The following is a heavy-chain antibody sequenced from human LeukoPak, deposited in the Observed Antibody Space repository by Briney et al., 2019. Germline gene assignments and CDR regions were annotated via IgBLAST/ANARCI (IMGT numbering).Heavy chain of an antibody. CDR1: GFTFSSYS. D-gene: IGHD4-17*01. V-gene: IGHV3-48*01. J-gene: IGHJ3*02. CDR3: VQVGGDYPRRAFDS. Sequence: GGSLRLSCAASGFTFSSYSMNWVRQAPGKGLEWVSYISSSSSTIYYADSVKGRFTISRDNSKNTVYLQMNSLRAEDTAVYYCVQVGGDYPRRAFDSWGQGTMVTVSS. CDR2: ISSSSSTI.